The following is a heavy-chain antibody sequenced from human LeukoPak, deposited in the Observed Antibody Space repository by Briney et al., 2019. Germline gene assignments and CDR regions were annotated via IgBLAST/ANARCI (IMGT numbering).Heavy chain of an antibody. CDR3: ARVTYYDFWSGVYYYYYMDV. V-gene: IGHV1-69*01. D-gene: IGHD3-3*01. CDR1: GGTFSSYA. Sequence: SVKVSCKASGGTFSSYAISWVRQAPGQGLEWMGGIIPIFGTANYAQKFQGRVTITADESTSTAYMELRSLRSDDTAVYYCARVTYYDFWSGVYYYYYMDVWGKGTTVTVSS. CDR2: IIPIFGTA. J-gene: IGHJ6*03.